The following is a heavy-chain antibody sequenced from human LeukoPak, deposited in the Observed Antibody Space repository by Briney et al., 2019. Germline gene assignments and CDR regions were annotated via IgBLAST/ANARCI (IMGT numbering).Heavy chain of an antibody. D-gene: IGHD6-19*01. V-gene: IGHV1-69*13. CDR2: IIPIFGTA. J-gene: IGHJ4*02. CDR1: GGTFSSYA. CDR3: ARDREVAGTWYFDY. Sequence: SVKVSCKASGGTFSSYAISWVRQAPGQGLEWTGGIIPIFGTANYAQKFQGRVTITADESTSTAYMELSSLRSEDTAVYYCARDREVAGTWYFDYWGQGTLVTVSS.